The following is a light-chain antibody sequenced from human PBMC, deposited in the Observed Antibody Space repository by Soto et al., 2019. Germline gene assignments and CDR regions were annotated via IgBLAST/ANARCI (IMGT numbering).Light chain of an antibody. CDR1: QSVSSSY. J-gene: IGKJ1*01. V-gene: IGKV3-20*01. CDR3: QQYGSSPPWT. CDR2: GAS. Sequence: DILLTQSPGTLSLSPGERATLSCRASQSVSSSYLAWYQQRPGQAPRLHIYGASTRATGIPDRFSGSGSGTDFTLTISRLEPEDFAVYFCQQYGSSPPWTFGQGTKVEIK.